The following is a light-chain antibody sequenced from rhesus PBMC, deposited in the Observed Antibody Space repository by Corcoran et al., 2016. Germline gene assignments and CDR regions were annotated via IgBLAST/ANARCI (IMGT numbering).Light chain of an antibody. CDR2: RAS. V-gene: IGKV1-69*01. J-gene: IGKJ4*01. Sequence: DIQMTQSPSSLSASVGDRVTITCRASQGISNWLAWYQPKPGKAPKLLIYRASNLETGVPARFSGSGSGTDVTLTISSLQPEDIATYYCQQQDNSPLTFGGGTKVEIK. CDR3: QQQDNSPLT. CDR1: QGISNW.